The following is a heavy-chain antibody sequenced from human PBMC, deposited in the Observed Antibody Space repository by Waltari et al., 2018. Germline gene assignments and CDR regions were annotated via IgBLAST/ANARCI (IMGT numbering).Heavy chain of an antibody. CDR1: GGTFSSYA. V-gene: IGHV1-69*05. CDR2: SIPIFVTA. D-gene: IGHD2-15*01. J-gene: IGHJ6*03. CDR3: ARGSSPFGRGYYYYMDV. Sequence: QVQLVQSGAEVKKPGSSVKVSCKASGGTFSSYAISWVRQAPGQGLEWMGGSIPIFVTANYAQKCQGRVTITTDESTSTAYMELSSLRSEDTAVYYCARGSSPFGRGYYYYMDVWGKGTTVTVSS.